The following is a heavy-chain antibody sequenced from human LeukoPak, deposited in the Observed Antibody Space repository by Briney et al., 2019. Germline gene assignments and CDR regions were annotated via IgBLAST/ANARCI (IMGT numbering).Heavy chain of an antibody. Sequence: GGSLRLSCGASGFTFSNYAMSWVREAPGKGLEWVSVITGSGGRTYYADSVKGRFTISRDNSKNTLYLQVNSLRADDTAVYYCATGRTSNSPGPTYWGQGTLVTVSS. V-gene: IGHV3-23*01. D-gene: IGHD4-11*01. J-gene: IGHJ4*02. CDR1: GFTFSNYA. CDR3: ATGRTSNSPGPTY. CDR2: ITGSGGRT.